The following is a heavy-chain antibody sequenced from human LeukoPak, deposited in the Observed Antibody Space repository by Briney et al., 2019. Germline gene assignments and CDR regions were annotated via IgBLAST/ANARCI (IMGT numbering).Heavy chain of an antibody. Sequence: PSETLSLTCTVSGGSISSSSYYWGWIRQPPGKGLEWIGSMYSSGSTYYNPSLKSRVTISVDTSKNQFSLKLSSVTAADTAVYYCARSGSGYLRYYFDYWGQGALVTVSS. CDR2: MYSSGST. CDR3: ARSGSGYLRYYFDY. J-gene: IGHJ4*02. V-gene: IGHV4-39*07. D-gene: IGHD5-12*01. CDR1: GGSISSSSYY.